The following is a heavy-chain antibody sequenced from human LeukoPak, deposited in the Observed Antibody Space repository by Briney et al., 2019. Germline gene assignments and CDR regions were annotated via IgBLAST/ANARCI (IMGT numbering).Heavy chain of an antibody. CDR1: GYTFTGYY. D-gene: IGHD1-7*01. CDR3: ARGNYEGYFDY. V-gene: IGHV1-2*02. Sequence: ASVKVSCKASGYTFTGYYMHWVRQAPGQGLEWMGWINPNSGGTNYAQKFQGRVTITRNTSISTAYMELSSLRSEDTAVYYCARGNYEGYFDYWGQGTLVTVSS. J-gene: IGHJ4*02. CDR2: INPNSGGT.